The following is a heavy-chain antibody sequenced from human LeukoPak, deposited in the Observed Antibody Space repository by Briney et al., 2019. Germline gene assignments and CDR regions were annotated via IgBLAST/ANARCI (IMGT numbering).Heavy chain of an antibody. CDR2: SSSSSSTI. CDR3: ARDSGQWLALLPYYFDY. Sequence: GGSLRLACAASGFTFSSYSMNWVRQAPGKGLEWLSYSSSSSSTIYYADSVKGRFTISRDNAKNSLYLQMNSLRAEDTAVYYCARDSGQWLALLPYYFDYWGQGTLVTVSS. J-gene: IGHJ4*02. CDR1: GFTFSSYS. V-gene: IGHV3-48*01. D-gene: IGHD6-19*01.